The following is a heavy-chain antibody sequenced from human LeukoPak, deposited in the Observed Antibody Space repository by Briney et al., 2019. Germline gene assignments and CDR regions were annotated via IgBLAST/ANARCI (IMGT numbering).Heavy chain of an antibody. V-gene: IGHV4-59*11. CDR3: ARGPGMATIKD. D-gene: IGHD5-24*01. CDR1: GGSISSHY. J-gene: IGHJ4*02. Sequence: SETLSLTCTVSGGSISSHYWGWIRQPPGKGLESIGNIYYNGSTNYNPSLKSRVTISIDTSKNQFSLNLSSVTAADTAVYYCARGPGMATIKDWGQGILVTVSS. CDR2: IYYNGST.